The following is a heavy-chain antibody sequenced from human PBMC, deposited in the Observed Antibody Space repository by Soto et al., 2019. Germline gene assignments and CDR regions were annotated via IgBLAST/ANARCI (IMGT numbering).Heavy chain of an antibody. D-gene: IGHD6-13*01. Sequence: QVPLVQSGAEVQKPGASVKVSCKASGYIFTNYYIHWVRQAPGQGLEWMAIINPLPTSGSTNYAQKFQGRVTVTRDTSTSTVYLELSSLRSDDTAVYYCARDLAAAAYWGQGTLVTVSS. CDR2: INPLPTSGST. J-gene: IGHJ4*02. CDR3: ARDLAAAAY. V-gene: IGHV1-46*01. CDR1: GYIFTNYY.